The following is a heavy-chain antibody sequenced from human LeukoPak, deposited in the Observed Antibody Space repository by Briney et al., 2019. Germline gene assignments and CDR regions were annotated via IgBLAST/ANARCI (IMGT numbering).Heavy chain of an antibody. J-gene: IGHJ4*02. CDR2: INHSGST. CDR3: ARGKQLSAPGVY. Sequence: PSETLSLTCAVSDVSISTESYYWGWVRQPPGKGLEWIGEINHSGSTNYNPSLKSRVTISVDTSKNQFSLKLSSVTAADTAVYYCARGKQLSAPGVYWGQGTLVTVSS. D-gene: IGHD5-18*01. CDR1: DVSISTESYY. V-gene: IGHV4-34*01.